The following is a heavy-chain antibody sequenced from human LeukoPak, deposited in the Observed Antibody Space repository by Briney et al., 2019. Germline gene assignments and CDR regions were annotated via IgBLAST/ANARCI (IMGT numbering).Heavy chain of an antibody. J-gene: IGHJ4*02. Sequence: GGSLRLSCAGSGFIFNNYAMHWVRQPPGKGLEWVSGISWNSGSIDYADSVKGRFTISRDNSKSTLYLQMNSLRAEDTAVYHCAKKSGDHFHFDFWGQGTLVTVSS. D-gene: IGHD2-21*01. CDR3: AKKSGDHFHFDF. CDR1: GFIFNNYA. V-gene: IGHV3-9*01. CDR2: ISWNSGSI.